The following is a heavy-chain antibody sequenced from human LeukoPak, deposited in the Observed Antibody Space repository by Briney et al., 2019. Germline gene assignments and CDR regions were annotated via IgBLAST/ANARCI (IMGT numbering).Heavy chain of an antibody. CDR3: ARANFPEYDFWSGYSFDP. CDR2: MNPNSGNT. V-gene: IGHV1-8*01. D-gene: IGHD3-3*01. J-gene: IGHJ5*02. CDR1: GYTFTSYD. Sequence: ASVKVSCKASGYTFTSYDINWVRKATGQGLEWMGWMNPNSGNTGYAQKFQGRVTMTRNTSICTAYLELSSLRSEDTAVYYCARANFPEYDFWSGYSFDPWGQGTLVTVSS.